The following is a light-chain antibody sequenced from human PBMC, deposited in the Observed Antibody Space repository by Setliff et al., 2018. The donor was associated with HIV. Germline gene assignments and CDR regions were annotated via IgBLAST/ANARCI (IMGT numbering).Light chain of an antibody. V-gene: IGLV2-18*02. CDR2: EVS. CDR1: SSDVGNYNR. CDR3: SSYTSIITFV. J-gene: IGLJ1*01. Sequence: QSALAQPPSVSGSPGLSVTISCTGTSSDVGNYNRVSWYQQPPGAAPKLIIYEVSNRPSGVPDRFSGSKSGNTASLTISGLQAEDEALYFCSSYTSIITFVFGTGTKVTVL.